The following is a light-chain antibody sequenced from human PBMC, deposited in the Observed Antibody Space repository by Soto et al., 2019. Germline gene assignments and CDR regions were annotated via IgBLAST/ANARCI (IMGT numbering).Light chain of an antibody. J-gene: IGLJ2*01. Sequence: QSALTQPPSASGSAGHSVTIPCTGTGIDDYDYNFVSWYQHHPGKVPKLIIFEVNKRPSGVPDRFSGSKSGTTASLTVSGLQADDEADYYCSTFAVSPVTLGGGTKVTVL. CDR3: STFAVSPVT. CDR2: EVN. V-gene: IGLV2-8*01. CDR1: GIDDYDYNF.